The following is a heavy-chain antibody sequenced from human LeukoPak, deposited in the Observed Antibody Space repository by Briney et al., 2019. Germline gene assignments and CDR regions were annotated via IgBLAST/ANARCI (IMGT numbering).Heavy chain of an antibody. CDR1: GYTFTGYY. CDR2: MNPNSGNT. CDR3: ARRSRSYGSGNIGGY. V-gene: IGHV1-8*02. Sequence: ASVKVSCKASGYTFTGYYMHWVRQAPGQGLEWMGWMNPNSGNTGYAQKFQGRVTMTRNTSISTAYMELSSLRSEDTAVYYCARRSRSYGSGNIGGYWGQGTLVTVSS. D-gene: IGHD3-10*01. J-gene: IGHJ4*02.